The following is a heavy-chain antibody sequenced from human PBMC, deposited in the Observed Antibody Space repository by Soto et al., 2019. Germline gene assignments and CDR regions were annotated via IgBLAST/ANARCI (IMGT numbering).Heavy chain of an antibody. CDR3: AKHLPSKKKQRLWAAAFHI. J-gene: IGHJ3*02. D-gene: IGHD6-25*01. V-gene: IGHV3-23*01. Sequence: EVRLLESGGGLVQPGGSLRLSCFASGFTLPTYAMSWVRQAPGKGLERVSVVTGRASSTYYADSVEGRFTISGDNSRNTFFLQMNSLGAEDTAVYYCAKHLPSKKKQRLWAAAFHIWGQGTMLTVSS. CDR1: GFTLPTYA. CDR2: VTGRASST.